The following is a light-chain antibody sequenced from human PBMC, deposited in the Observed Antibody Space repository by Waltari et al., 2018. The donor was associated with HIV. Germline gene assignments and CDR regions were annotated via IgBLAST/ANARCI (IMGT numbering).Light chain of an antibody. CDR1: SSNIGGNT. Sequence: QSVLTQPPSASGTPGQRVTISCSGSSSNIGGNTVNWYQQLPGTAHKLLIYSDNQRPSGVPDRFAGSKSGTSASLAISGLHSEDEADYYCAAWDDSLNGYVFGPGTKVTVL. CDR3: AAWDDSLNGYV. CDR2: SDN. J-gene: IGLJ1*01. V-gene: IGLV1-44*01.